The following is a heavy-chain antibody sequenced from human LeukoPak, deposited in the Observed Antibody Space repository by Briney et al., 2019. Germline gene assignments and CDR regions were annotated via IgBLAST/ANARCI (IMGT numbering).Heavy chain of an antibody. V-gene: IGHV3-48*04. Sequence: GGSLGLSCAASGFTFSSYSMNWVRQAPGKGLEWVSYISSSSSTIYYADSVKGRFTISRDNAKNSLYLQMNSLRAEDTAVYYCARDQRIAAAIKLDYWGQGTLVTVSS. CDR1: GFTFSSYS. J-gene: IGHJ4*02. CDR2: ISSSSSTI. CDR3: ARDQRIAAAIKLDY. D-gene: IGHD6-13*01.